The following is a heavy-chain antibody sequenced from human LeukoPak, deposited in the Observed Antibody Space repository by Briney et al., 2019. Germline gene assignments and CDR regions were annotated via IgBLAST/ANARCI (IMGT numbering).Heavy chain of an antibody. V-gene: IGHV2-70*04. Sequence: SGPTLVNPTQTLTLTCTFSGFSLSTSGMRVSWVRQPPGKALEWLARIDWDDDKFYSTSLKTRLTISKDTSKNQVVLTMTNMDPVDTATYYCARLNSGTYLDYWGQGTLVTVSS. CDR1: GFSLSTSGMR. D-gene: IGHD1-26*01. J-gene: IGHJ4*02. CDR3: ARLNSGTYLDY. CDR2: IDWDDDK.